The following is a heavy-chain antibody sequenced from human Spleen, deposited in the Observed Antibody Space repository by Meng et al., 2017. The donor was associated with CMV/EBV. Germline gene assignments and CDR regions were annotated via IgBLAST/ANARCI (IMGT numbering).Heavy chain of an antibody. CDR1: GFTFSSYV. Sequence: GQGLESGGRWVQPGGSLRLSCSPAGFTFSSYVMGWFRQAPGKGLEWVSAISGSCGSTYYADSVKGRFTISRDNSKNTLYLQMNSLRAEDTAVYYCAKDEDGSGSPFDYWGQGTLVTVSS. CDR3: AKDEDGSGSPFDY. V-gene: IGHV3-23*01. J-gene: IGHJ4*02. D-gene: IGHD3-10*01. CDR2: ISGSCGST.